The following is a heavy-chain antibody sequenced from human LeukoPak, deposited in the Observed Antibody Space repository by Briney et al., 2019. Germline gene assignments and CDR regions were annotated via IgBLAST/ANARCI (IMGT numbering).Heavy chain of an antibody. CDR2: LYYTGST. CDR1: GGSISSRYY. D-gene: IGHD2-2*02. Sequence: SETLSLTCSVSGGSISSRYYWGWIRQSPGKGPEWIGGLYYTGSTYYNPSLKSRITISVDTSKNQFSLKLTSVTAADTAVYYCARAYCSSTRCYTGGSFQHWGQGTLVTVSS. J-gene: IGHJ1*01. CDR3: ARAYCSSTRCYTGGSFQH. V-gene: IGHV4-39*02.